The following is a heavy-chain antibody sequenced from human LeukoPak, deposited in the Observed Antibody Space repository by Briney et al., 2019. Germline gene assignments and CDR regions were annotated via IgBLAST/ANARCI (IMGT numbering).Heavy chain of an antibody. CDR1: GFTFSSYG. D-gene: IGHD6-19*01. J-gene: IGHJ4*02. CDR3: AKGRRYSSGWYPIDY. CDR2: ISYDGSNK. Sequence: PGGSLRLSCAASGFTFSSYGMHWVRQAPGKGLEWVAVISYDGSNKYYADSVKGRFTISRGNSKNTLYLQMNSLRAEDTAVYYCAKGRRYSSGWYPIDYWGQGTLVTVSS. V-gene: IGHV3-30*18.